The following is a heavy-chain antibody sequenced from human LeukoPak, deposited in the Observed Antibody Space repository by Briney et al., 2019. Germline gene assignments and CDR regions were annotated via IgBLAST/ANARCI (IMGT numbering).Heavy chain of an antibody. D-gene: IGHD3-16*02. J-gene: IGHJ4*02. Sequence: PSETLSLTCTVSGGSISSYYWSWIRQPPGKGLEWIGYIYNSGSTNYTPSLKSRVTISIETSKNQFSLKLSSVTAADTAVYYCAREGGAISFIDYWGQGTLVTVSS. V-gene: IGHV4-59*01. CDR3: AREGGAISFIDY. CDR1: GGSISSYY. CDR2: IYNSGST.